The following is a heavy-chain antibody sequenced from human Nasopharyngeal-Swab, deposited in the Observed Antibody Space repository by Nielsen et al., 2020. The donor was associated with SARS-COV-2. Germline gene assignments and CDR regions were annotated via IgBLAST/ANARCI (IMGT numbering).Heavy chain of an antibody. CDR2: ISYAGSSE. CDR3: ARAADGYNSFDP. Sequence: GGSLRLSCAASGFSFNSHAVHWVRQAPGKGLEWVAVISYAGSSEYYADSVKGRFTISRDNFKDTLYLQMDSLRPEDTAVYYCARAADGYNSFDPWGQGTLVTVSS. J-gene: IGHJ5*02. D-gene: IGHD5-24*01. V-gene: IGHV3-30*04. CDR1: GFSFNSHA.